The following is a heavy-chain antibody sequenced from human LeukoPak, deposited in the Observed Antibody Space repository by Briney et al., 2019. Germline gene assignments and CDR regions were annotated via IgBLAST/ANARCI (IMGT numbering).Heavy chain of an antibody. Sequence: GGSLRLSCAASGFTFSSYSMNWVRQAPGKGLEWVSYISSSSSTIYYADSVKGRFTISRDNAKNSLYLQMNSLRAEDTAVYYCARETDETGFTSSGWATLDYWGQGTLVTVSS. CDR1: GFTFSSYS. CDR2: ISSSSSTI. D-gene: IGHD6-19*01. CDR3: ARETDETGFTSSGWATLDY. J-gene: IGHJ4*02. V-gene: IGHV3-48*04.